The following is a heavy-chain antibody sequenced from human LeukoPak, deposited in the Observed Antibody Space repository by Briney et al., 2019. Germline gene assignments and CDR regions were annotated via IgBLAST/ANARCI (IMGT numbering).Heavy chain of an antibody. J-gene: IGHJ6*03. CDR3: ARDKERVDIVATSRRADYYYYMDV. CDR2: INPSGGST. CDR1: GYTFTSYY. Sequence: ASVKVSCKASGYTFTSYYMHWVRQAPGQGLEWMGIINPSGGSTSYAQKFQGRVTMTRDMSTSTVYMELSSLRSEDTAVYYCARDKERVDIVATSRRADYYYYMDVWGKGTTVTVSS. D-gene: IGHD5-12*01. V-gene: IGHV1-46*01.